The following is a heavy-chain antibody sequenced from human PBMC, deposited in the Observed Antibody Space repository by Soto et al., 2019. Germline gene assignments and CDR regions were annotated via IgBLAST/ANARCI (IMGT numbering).Heavy chain of an antibody. CDR2: INPNSGGT. Sequence: ASVKVSCKASGYTFTGYYMHWVRQAPGQGLEWMGWINPNSGGTNYAQKFQGWVTMTRDTSISTAYMELSRLRSDDTAVYYSARERPYQHAHGXNXFXPWGQGTLVTVSX. D-gene: IGHD2-21*01. CDR1: GYTFTGYY. J-gene: IGHJ5*02. CDR3: ARERPYQHAHGXNXFXP. V-gene: IGHV1-2*04.